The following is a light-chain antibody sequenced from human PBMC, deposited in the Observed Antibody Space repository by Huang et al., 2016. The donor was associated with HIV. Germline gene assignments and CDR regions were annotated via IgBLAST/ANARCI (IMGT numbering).Light chain of an antibody. Sequence: DIQMTQSPSSLSATIGDSVTITCRASQSITYYLNWYQQKTGKAPRLLIYAASTLQTGVPSRFSCSGSGTEFTLTISSLQPDDFATYYCQQSQSTPPTFGQGTRVEIK. CDR2: AAS. CDR3: QQSQSTPPT. V-gene: IGKV1-39*01. CDR1: QSITYY. J-gene: IGKJ1*01.